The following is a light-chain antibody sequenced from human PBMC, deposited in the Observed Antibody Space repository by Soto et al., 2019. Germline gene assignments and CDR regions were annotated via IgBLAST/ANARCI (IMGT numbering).Light chain of an antibody. CDR2: EVS. Sequence: QSALTQPASVSGSPGQSITISCTGTSSDVGGYNYVSWYQQHPGKAPKLMIYEVSNRPSGVSNRFSGSKSGNTASLTISGLQAEDEADYYCSSYTSSTTLAVFGTGTPLTVL. V-gene: IGLV2-14*01. CDR3: SSYTSSTTLAV. J-gene: IGLJ1*01. CDR1: SSDVGGYNY.